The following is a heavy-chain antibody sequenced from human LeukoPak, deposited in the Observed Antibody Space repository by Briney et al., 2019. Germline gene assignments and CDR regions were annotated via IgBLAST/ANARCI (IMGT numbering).Heavy chain of an antibody. CDR1: GFTFSSYS. CDR2: ITSSSSTI. Sequence: GGSLRLSCAASGFTFSSYSMSWVRQAPGKGLEWVSYITSSSSTIYYADSVKGRFTISRDNAKNSLYLQMNSLRAEDTAVCYCASLKTTVTVDYWGQGTLVTVSS. CDR3: ASLKTTVTVDY. V-gene: IGHV3-48*01. J-gene: IGHJ4*02. D-gene: IGHD4-17*01.